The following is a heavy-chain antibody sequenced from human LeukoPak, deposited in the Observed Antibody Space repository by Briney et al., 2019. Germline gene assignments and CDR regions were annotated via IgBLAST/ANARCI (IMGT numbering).Heavy chain of an antibody. CDR3: VRDRELAY. V-gene: IGHV4-59*01. Sequence: SETLSLTCTVSGGSISSYYWSWIRQPPGKGLEWIGYIYYSGSTNYNPSLKSRVTISVDTSKNQFSLKLSSVTAADTAVYYCVRDRELAYWGQGILVTVSS. CDR1: GGSISSYY. J-gene: IGHJ4*02. CDR2: IYYSGST. D-gene: IGHD1-1*01.